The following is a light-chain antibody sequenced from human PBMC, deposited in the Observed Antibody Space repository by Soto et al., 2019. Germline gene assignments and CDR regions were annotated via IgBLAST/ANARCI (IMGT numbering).Light chain of an antibody. V-gene: IGLV2-14*01. CDR2: DVS. CDR3: SSYISSSTLNV. Sequence: LTQPASVSGSPGQSITISCTGTSSDVGGYNYVSWYQQHPGKAPKLMIYDVSKRPSGVSNRFSGSKSGNTASLTISGLQAEDEADYYCSSYISSSTLNVFGTGTKVTVL. CDR1: SSDVGGYNY. J-gene: IGLJ1*01.